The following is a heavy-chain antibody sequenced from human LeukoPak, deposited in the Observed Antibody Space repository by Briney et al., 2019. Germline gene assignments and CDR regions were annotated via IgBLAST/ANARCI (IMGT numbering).Heavy chain of an antibody. D-gene: IGHD1-26*01. J-gene: IGHJ4*02. Sequence: GGTLRLSCAASGFTFSSYGMSWVRQAPGKGLEWVSAISGSGGSTYYADSVKGRFTISRDNSKNTLYLQMNSLRAEDTAVYYCAKEGSGSYQNPYYFDYWGQGTLVTVSS. V-gene: IGHV3-23*01. CDR3: AKEGSGSYQNPYYFDY. CDR1: GFTFSSYG. CDR2: ISGSGGST.